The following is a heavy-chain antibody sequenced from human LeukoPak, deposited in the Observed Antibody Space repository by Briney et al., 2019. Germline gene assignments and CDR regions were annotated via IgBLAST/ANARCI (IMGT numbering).Heavy chain of an antibody. D-gene: IGHD2-2*01. J-gene: IGHJ4*02. V-gene: IGHV5-51*01. CDR2: IYPGDSDT. CDR1: GYSFTSYG. Sequence: GESLKISCKGSGYSFTSYGIGWLGRMPGKGLEGMGIIYPGDSDTRYSPSFRAQVTISADKSTSTAYPQWSRLKASDTAMYYSARGGYCSSTSCSPTRDSWGQGTLVTVSS. CDR3: ARGGYCSSTSCSPTRDS.